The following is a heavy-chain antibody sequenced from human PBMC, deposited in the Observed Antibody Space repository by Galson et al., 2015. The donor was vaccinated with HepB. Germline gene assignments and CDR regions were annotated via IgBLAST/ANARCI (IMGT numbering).Heavy chain of an antibody. CDR2: FSGYDGST. J-gene: IGHJ6*02. CDR3: ARDSRLELRLNNYFSYGMDV. CDR1: GYNFNNYG. Sequence: SVKVSCKASGYNFNNYGPSWIRQAPGPGLEWMGWFSGYDGSTNYAQKFQGRVTMTADASTGTAYLELRDLRSDDTAVYYCARDSRLELRLNNYFSYGMDVWGQGSAVTVSS. V-gene: IGHV1-18*01. D-gene: IGHD1-1*01.